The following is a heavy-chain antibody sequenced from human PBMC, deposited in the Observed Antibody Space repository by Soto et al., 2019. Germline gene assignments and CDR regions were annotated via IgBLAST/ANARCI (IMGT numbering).Heavy chain of an antibody. CDR2: MYSDGTT. Sequence: LRLSCAASGFTVSSNYMSWVRQAPGKGLEWVSIMYSDGTTYYADSVKGRFTISRDNSENTLYLQMNSLRAEDTAVYYCARSNGEIWRGFSKYFFDYWGRGTLVTVSS. J-gene: IGHJ4*02. CDR3: ARSNGEIWRGFSKYFFDY. CDR1: GFTVSSNY. V-gene: IGHV3-53*01. D-gene: IGHD2-8*01.